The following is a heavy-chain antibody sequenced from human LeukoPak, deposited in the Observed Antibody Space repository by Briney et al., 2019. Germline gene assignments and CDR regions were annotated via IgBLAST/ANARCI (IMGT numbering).Heavy chain of an antibody. CDR1: GGSISSGGYY. D-gene: IGHD3-10*01. V-gene: IGHV4-31*03. Sequence: NPSQTLSLTCTVSGGSISSGGYYWSWIRQHPGKGLEWIGYIYYSGSTYYNPSLKSRVTISVDTSKNQFSLKLSSVTAADTAVYYCARDNRLWFGELISNWFDPWGQGTLVAVSS. CDR3: ARDNRLWFGELISNWFDP. CDR2: IYYSGST. J-gene: IGHJ5*02.